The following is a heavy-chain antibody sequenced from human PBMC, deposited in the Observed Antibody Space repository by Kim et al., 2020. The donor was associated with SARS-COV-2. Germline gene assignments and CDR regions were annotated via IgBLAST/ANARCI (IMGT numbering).Heavy chain of an antibody. CDR3: ARALIPGIYYYYGMDV. D-gene: IGHD3-16*01. J-gene: IGHJ6*02. V-gene: IGHV1-69*01. Sequence: KVQGRVTITADESTSTAYMELSSLRSEDTAVYYCARALIPGIYYYYGMDVWGQGTTVTVSS.